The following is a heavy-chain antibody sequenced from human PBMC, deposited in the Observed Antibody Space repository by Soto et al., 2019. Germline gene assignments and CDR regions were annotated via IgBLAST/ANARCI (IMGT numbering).Heavy chain of an antibody. V-gene: IGHV3-30-3*01. CDR1: GFTFSSYA. Sequence: GGSLRLSCAASGFTFSSYAMHWVRQAPGKGLEWVAVISYDGSNKYYADSVKGRFTISRDNSKNTLYLQMNSLRAEDTAVYYCARDGGSGSYDSGDYWGQGTLVTVSS. J-gene: IGHJ4*02. CDR3: ARDGGSGSYDSGDY. D-gene: IGHD1-26*01. CDR2: ISYDGSNK.